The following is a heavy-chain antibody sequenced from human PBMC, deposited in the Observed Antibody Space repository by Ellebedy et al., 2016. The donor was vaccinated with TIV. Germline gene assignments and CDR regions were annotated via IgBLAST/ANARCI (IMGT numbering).Heavy chain of an antibody. J-gene: IGHJ6*02. Sequence: GESLKISCAASGFTVSSNYMSWVRQAPGKGLEWVSVIYSGGSTYYADSVKGRFTISRDNSKNTLYLQMNSLRAEDTAVYYCARDRGGTNYYYYGMDVWGQGTTVTVSS. V-gene: IGHV3-53*01. CDR1: GFTVSSNY. D-gene: IGHD1-14*01. CDR3: ARDRGGTNYYYYGMDV. CDR2: IYSGGST.